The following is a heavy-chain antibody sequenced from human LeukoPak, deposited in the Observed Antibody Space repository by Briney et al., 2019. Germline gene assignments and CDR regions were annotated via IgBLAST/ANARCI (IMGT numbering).Heavy chain of an antibody. CDR1: GYTFTGYY. Sequence: ASVKVSCKASGYTFTGYYMHWVRQAPGQGLEWMGWINPNSGGTNYAQKFQGRVTMTRDTSISTAYMELSRLRSDDTAVYYCAREGRITIFSYGMDVWGQGTTVTVSS. CDR3: AREGRITIFSYGMDV. V-gene: IGHV1-2*02. D-gene: IGHD3-9*01. CDR2: INPNSGGT. J-gene: IGHJ6*02.